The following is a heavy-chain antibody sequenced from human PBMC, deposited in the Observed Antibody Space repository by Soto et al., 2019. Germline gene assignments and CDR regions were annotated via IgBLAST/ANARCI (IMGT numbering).Heavy chain of an antibody. D-gene: IGHD1-26*01. Sequence: QVQLQGSGPGLVNPSETLSLTCPVSGGSVKIPNHHWHWIRQSPGKKLEWIGFIYHTGSTTYNPSLSSRVAMSLDTSKNQFYLELTSVTAADTAIYSCARWDFRYGFDVWGQGTTVTVSS. V-gene: IGHV4-61*01. CDR2: IYHTGST. CDR3: ARWDFRYGFDV. CDR1: GGSVKIPNHH. J-gene: IGHJ6*02.